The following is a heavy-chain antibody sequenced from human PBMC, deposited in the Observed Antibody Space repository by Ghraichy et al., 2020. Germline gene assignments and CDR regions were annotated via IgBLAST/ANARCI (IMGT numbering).Heavy chain of an antibody. V-gene: IGHV3-15*01. Sequence: GALRLSCAASGFTFSNAWMSWVRQAPGKGLEWVGRIKSKTDGGTTDYAAPVKGRFTISRDDSKNTLYLQMNSLKTEDTAVYYCTTGYYYDSMGYWGQGTLVTVSS. CDR1: GFTFSNAW. CDR2: IKSKTDGGTT. J-gene: IGHJ4*02. D-gene: IGHD3-22*01. CDR3: TTGYYYDSMGY.